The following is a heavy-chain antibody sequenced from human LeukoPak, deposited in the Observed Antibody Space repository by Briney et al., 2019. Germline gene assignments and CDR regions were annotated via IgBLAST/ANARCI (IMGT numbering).Heavy chain of an antibody. CDR1: GYTFTGYY. CDR3: VKVGIGHFDY. V-gene: IGHV1-2*02. CDR2: INPDSGDT. Sequence: ASLKVSCKTSGYTFTGYYMHWVRQAPGEGLEWMGWINPDSGDTKYAQKFQGRVTVTRDTSISTAYMELSRLRSDDTAVYYCVKVGIGHFDYWGQGTLVTVSS. D-gene: IGHD7-27*01. J-gene: IGHJ4*02.